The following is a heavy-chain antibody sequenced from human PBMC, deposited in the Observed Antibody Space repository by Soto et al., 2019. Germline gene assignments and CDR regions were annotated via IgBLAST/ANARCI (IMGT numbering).Heavy chain of an antibody. V-gene: IGHV4-34*01. CDR2: INHSGST. D-gene: IGHD3-22*01. Sequence: SETLSLTCAVYGGSFSGYYWSWIRQPPGKGLEWIGEINHSGSTNYNPSLKSRVTISVDTSKNQFSLKLSSVTAADTAVYYCARGPIPRSNYYDSSCKYFDYWGQGTLVTVSS. CDR3: ARGPIPRSNYYDSSCKYFDY. CDR1: GGSFSGYY. J-gene: IGHJ4*02.